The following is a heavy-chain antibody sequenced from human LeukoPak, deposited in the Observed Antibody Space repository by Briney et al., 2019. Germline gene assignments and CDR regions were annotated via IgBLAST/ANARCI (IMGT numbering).Heavy chain of an antibody. J-gene: IGHJ4*02. CDR3: ARQRYSDY. CDR2: IKEDGSEN. CDR1: RFTFSRYW. Sequence: GGSLRLSCAASRFTFSRYWMTWVRQAPGKGLEWVANIKEDGSENSYVESVKGRFTISRDNAKNSLYLQLNSLRAEDTAVYFCARQRYSDYWGQGTLVTVSS. D-gene: IGHD1-1*01. V-gene: IGHV3-7*01.